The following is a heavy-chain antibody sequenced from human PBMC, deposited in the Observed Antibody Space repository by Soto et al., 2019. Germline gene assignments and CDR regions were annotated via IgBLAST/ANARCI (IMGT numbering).Heavy chain of an antibody. CDR2: IYXTGST. CDR1: GGSISSYF. J-gene: IGHJ2*01. V-gene: IGHV4-59*01. Sequence: XXTLSLTCTVSGGSISSYFWSWIRQPPGKGMESXGYIYXTGSTNYNPSXXSRITISXXTSKTQLSLQLSSLTAADTAVYYCANFNWYFDLWGCGTLVTVSS. CDR3: ANFNWYFDL.